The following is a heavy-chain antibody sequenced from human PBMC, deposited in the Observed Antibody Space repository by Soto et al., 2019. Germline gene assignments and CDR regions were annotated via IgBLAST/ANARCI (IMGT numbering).Heavy chain of an antibody. V-gene: IGHV1-69*13. J-gene: IGHJ4*02. CDR3: ARGIASGSYSGDY. CDR2: IIPIFGTA. Sequence: SVKVSCKXSGGTFSSYAISWVRQAPGQGLEWMGGIIPIFGTANYAQKFQGRVTITADESTSTAYMELSSLRSEDTAVYYCARGIASGSYSGDYWGQGTLVTVSS. CDR1: GGTFSSYA. D-gene: IGHD1-26*01.